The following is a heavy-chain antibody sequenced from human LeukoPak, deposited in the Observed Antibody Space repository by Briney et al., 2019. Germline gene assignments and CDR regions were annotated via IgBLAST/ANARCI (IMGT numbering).Heavy chain of an antibody. CDR1: GGSFSGYY. J-gene: IGHJ4*02. Sequence: KPSETLSLTCAVYGGSFSGYYWSWIRQPPGKGLEWIGEINHSGSTKYNPSLKSRVTISVDTSKNQFSLKLSSVTAADTAVYYCARGHYYGSGSYYRLDYWGQGTLVTVSS. V-gene: IGHV4-34*01. D-gene: IGHD3-10*01. CDR2: INHSGST. CDR3: ARGHYYGSGSYYRLDY.